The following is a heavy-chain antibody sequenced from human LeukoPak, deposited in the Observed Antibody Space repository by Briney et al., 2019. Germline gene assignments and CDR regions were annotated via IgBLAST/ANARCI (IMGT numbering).Heavy chain of an antibody. V-gene: IGHV3-9*01. CDR2: ISWKSGSI. Sequence: PGGSLRLSCAASGFTFDDYAMHWVRQAPGKGLEWVSGISWKSGSIGYADSVKGRFTIYRDNAKNSLYLQMNSLRAEDTALYYCAKDFFEAYYYDSRIPIEFDPWGQGTLVTVSS. D-gene: IGHD3-22*01. CDR3: AKDFFEAYYYDSRIPIEFDP. J-gene: IGHJ5*02. CDR1: GFTFDDYA.